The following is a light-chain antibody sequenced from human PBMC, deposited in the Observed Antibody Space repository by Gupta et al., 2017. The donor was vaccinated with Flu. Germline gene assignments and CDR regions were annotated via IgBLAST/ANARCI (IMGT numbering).Light chain of an antibody. CDR2: EGS. CDR3: CSYAVRSTCV. Sequence: QSAMTQSAYVSGSPGQSITISCTGTSSDVGSYNLVSWYQQHPGKAPKLMIYEGSKRPSGVSNRFAASKSGNTAFPTISGLQAEDDAYYYCCSYAVRSTCVFGGGTKLTVL. V-gene: IGLV2-23*01. CDR1: SSDVGSYNL. J-gene: IGLJ3*02.